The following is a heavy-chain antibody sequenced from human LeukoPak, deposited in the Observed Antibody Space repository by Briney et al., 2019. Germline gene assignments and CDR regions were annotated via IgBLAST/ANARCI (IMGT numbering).Heavy chain of an antibody. CDR3: ARDGSGYDLAYYYYGMDV. V-gene: IGHV6-1*01. Sequence: SQTLSLTCAISGDSVSNNSAAWNWIRQSPSRGLEWLGRTYYRSKWYNDYAVSVKSRITINPDTSKNQFSLQLNSVTPEDTAVYYCARDGSGYDLAYYYYGMDVWGQGTTVTVSS. J-gene: IGHJ6*02. CDR1: GDSVSNNSAA. D-gene: IGHD5-12*01. CDR2: TYYRSKWYN.